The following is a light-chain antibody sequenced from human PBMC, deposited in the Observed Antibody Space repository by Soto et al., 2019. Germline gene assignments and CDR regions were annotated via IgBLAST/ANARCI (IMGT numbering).Light chain of an antibody. J-gene: IGKJ3*01. V-gene: IGKV1-12*01. CDR1: QGISRW. Sequence: DIQMTQSPSSVSASVGDRVTITCRASQGISRWLAWYQQKPGKAPKVLIYAASSLESGVPSRFSGSGYGTDFTRSISSLHSEDFAPYYGRHANSFPLTFGPVSKVDVK. CDR2: AAS. CDR3: RHANSFPLT.